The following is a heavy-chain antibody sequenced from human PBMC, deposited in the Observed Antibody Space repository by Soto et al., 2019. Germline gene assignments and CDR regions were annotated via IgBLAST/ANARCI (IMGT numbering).Heavy chain of an antibody. J-gene: IGHJ3*01. V-gene: IGHV3-30*18. CDR2: LSDDDSIE. CDR3: AKVGPYGDFLSAFDL. D-gene: IGHD3-10*01. CDR1: GFTFSDDA. Sequence: QVQLVESGGGVVQPGTSLRLSCAASGFTFSDDALHWVRQAPGKGLEWVAVLSDDDSIEHYADSVRGRFTISRDNAKNTLYLRLNSLRADDTAVYFCAKVGPYGDFLSAFDLWGQGTMVTVSS.